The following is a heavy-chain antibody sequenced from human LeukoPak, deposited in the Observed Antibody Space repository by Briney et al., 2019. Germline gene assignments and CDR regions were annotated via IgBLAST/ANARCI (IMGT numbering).Heavy chain of an antibody. CDR3: ARDPAFGAIDY. D-gene: IGHD3-10*01. CDR1: GFTFTTSY. J-gene: IGHJ4*02. V-gene: IGHV3-7*01. CDR2: MNPDGTTV. Sequence: GGSLILSCLTSGFTFTTSYMVWVRQAPGKGLEWVAGMNPDGTTVYYVDSVKGRFTVSRDNAKNSLYLQMNNLRVEDTAVYYCARDPAFGAIDYWGQGTLVTV.